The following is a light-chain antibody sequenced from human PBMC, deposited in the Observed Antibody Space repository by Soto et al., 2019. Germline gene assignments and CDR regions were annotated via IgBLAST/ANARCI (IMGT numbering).Light chain of an antibody. J-gene: IGKJ2*01. CDR3: QQYDNSPMYT. Sequence: EIVLTQSPGTLSLSPGERATLSCRASQSVSSSYLSWYQQKPGQAPRLLIYGASNRATGIPDRFSGGGSGTDFTLTISRLEPEDFAVYYCQQYDNSPMYTFGQETNLEIK. CDR2: GAS. V-gene: IGKV3-20*01. CDR1: QSVSSSY.